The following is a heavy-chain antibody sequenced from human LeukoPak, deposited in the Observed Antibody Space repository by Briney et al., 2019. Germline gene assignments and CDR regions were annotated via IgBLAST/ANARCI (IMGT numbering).Heavy chain of an antibody. Sequence: GGSLRLSCAAPGFTFSYSWMGWVCQAPGKGLEWVANIKQDGSEKYYVDSVKGRFTISRDNAKNSLYLQMNSMRAEDTAVYYCARDEHQYYHASSGRFDYWGQGILVTVSS. CDR2: IKQDGSEK. V-gene: IGHV3-7*04. CDR3: ARDEHQYYHASSGRFDY. CDR1: GFTFSYSW. D-gene: IGHD3-22*01. J-gene: IGHJ4*02.